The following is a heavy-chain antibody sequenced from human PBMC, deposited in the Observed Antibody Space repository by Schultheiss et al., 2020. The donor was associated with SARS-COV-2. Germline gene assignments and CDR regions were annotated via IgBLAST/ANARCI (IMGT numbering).Heavy chain of an antibody. D-gene: IGHD1-7*01. Sequence: GGSLRLSCAASGFTFSSYIMHWVRQAPGKGLEWVALISENGSNKYYADSVEGRFTISRDNAKNSLYLQMNSLRAEDTAVYYCASSGITGTNDAFDIWGQGTMVTVSS. CDR1: GFTFSSYI. J-gene: IGHJ3*02. V-gene: IGHV3-30*07. CDR2: ISENGSNK. CDR3: ASSGITGTNDAFDI.